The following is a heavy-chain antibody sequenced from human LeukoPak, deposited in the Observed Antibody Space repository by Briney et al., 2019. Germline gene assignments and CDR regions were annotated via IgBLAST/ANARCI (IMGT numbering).Heavy chain of an antibody. CDR2: IYYSGRT. CDR3: IGILSSCWTP. V-gene: IGHV4-39*01. D-gene: IGHD6-19*01. J-gene: IGHJ5*02. CDR1: GGTISSSRYY. Sequence: SETLSLTCTVSGGTISSSRYYWGGIRQPPGKGVEWIGSIYYSGRTYYNPSLKSRVTISVDTSKNQFSLTLSSVTAADTAVYYCIGILSSCWTPWGQGCLVTVYS.